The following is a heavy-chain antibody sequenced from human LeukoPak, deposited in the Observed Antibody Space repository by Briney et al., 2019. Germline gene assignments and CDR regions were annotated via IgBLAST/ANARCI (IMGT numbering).Heavy chain of an antibody. J-gene: IGHJ4*02. D-gene: IGHD6-6*01. Sequence: GGSLRLSCAASGFTFSDYYMSWIRQAPGKGLECVSYISSGGSTTYYTDSEKGRFTISRDNGKNALYLQMNSLRAEDTAVYYCAREIAADRGFDSWGQGTLVTVSS. CDR2: ISSGGSTT. CDR1: GFTFSDYY. CDR3: AREIAADRGFDS. V-gene: IGHV3-11*01.